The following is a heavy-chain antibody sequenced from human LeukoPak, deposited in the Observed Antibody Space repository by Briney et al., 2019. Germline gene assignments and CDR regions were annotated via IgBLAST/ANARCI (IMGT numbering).Heavy chain of an antibody. V-gene: IGHV4-4*02. CDR3: ARDTGDVLLWFGELRAFDI. J-gene: IGHJ3*02. D-gene: IGHD3-10*01. Sequence: PSETLSLTCAVSGGSISSSNWWSWVRQPPGKGLEWIGEIYHSGSTNYNPSLKSRVTISVGKSKNQFSLKLSSVTAADTAVYYCARDTGDVLLWFGELRAFDIWGQGTMVTVSS. CDR1: GGSISSSNW. CDR2: IYHSGST.